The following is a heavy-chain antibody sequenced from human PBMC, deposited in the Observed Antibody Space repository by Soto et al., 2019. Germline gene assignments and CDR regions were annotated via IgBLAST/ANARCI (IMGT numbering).Heavy chain of an antibody. Sequence: VASVKVSCKASGYTFTSYGISWVRQAPGQGLEWMGWISAYNGNTNYAQKLQGRVTMTTDTSTSTAYMELRSLRSDDTAVYYCARDGSSSWYGGSYYYYYYGMDVWGQGTTVTVSS. CDR2: ISAYNGNT. J-gene: IGHJ6*02. CDR3: ARDGSSSWYGGSYYYYYYGMDV. D-gene: IGHD6-13*01. CDR1: GYTFTSYG. V-gene: IGHV1-18*01.